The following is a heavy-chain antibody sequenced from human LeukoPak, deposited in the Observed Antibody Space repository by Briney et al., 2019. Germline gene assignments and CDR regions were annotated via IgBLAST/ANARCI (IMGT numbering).Heavy chain of an antibody. J-gene: IGHJ4*02. CDR3: ARGNPSTSSGYHVYYFDY. D-gene: IGHD3-22*01. V-gene: IGHV4-34*01. CDR2: INHSGST. Sequence: ETLSLTCAFYGGSFSGYYWSWIRQPPGKGLEWIGEINHSGSTNYNPSLKSRITISVDTSKNQFSLKLSSVTAADTAVYYCARGNPSTSSGYHVYYFDYWGQGTLVTVSS. CDR1: GGSFSGYY.